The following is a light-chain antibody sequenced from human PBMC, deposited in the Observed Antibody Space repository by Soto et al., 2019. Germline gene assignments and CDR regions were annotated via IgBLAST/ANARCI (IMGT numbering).Light chain of an antibody. V-gene: IGKV3-20*01. J-gene: IGKJ1*01. CDR2: GAS. Sequence: EIVLMQSPVTLSLSPGERATLSCRASQSVSSSYLAWYHQKPGQAPRLHIYGASSRATGIPDRFSGSGSGTDFTLTISRLEPEDFAVYYCQQYGSSPRTFGQGTKVDIK. CDR3: QQYGSSPRT. CDR1: QSVSSSY.